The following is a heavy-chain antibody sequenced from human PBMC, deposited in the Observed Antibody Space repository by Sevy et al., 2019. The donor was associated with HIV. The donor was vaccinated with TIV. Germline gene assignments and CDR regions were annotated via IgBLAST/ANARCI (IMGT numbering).Heavy chain of an antibody. D-gene: IGHD3-22*01. Sequence: GGSLRLSCAVSGFTFNTYNMNWVRQAPGKGLEWVSYISYTSTTIYYADSVRGRFTISRDNAKNTLYLQMNSLRDEDTAVYYCASSDATSRFGYYFIAMDLWGQGTSVTVSS. CDR3: ASSDATSRFGYYFIAMDL. V-gene: IGHV3-48*02. CDR2: ISYTSTTI. J-gene: IGHJ6*01. CDR1: GFTFNTYN.